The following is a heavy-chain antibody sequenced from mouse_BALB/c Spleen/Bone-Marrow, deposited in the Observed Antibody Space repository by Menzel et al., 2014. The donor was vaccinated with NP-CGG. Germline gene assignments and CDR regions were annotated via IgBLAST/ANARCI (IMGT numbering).Heavy chain of an antibody. D-gene: IGHD2-4*01. CDR1: GFDFSRYW. Sequence: DVMLVESGGGLVQPGGSLKLSCAASGFDFSRYWMSWVRQAPGKGLEWIGDINPDSSTINYTPSLKDKFIISRDNAKNTRYLQMSKVRSEDTALYYCTTTMITTLDYWGQGTTLTVSS. J-gene: IGHJ2*01. V-gene: IGHV4-1*02. CDR2: INPDSSTI. CDR3: TTTMITTLDY.